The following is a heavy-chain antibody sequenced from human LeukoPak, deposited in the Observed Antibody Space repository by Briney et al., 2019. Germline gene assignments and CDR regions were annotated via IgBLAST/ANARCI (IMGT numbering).Heavy chain of an antibody. CDR3: AKDGYSSGNMIDY. J-gene: IGHJ4*02. CDR2: ISGSGGST. V-gene: IGHV3-23*01. Sequence: GGSLRLSCAASGFTFSSYAMSWVRQAPGKGLEWVSAISGSGGSTYYADFVKGRFTISRDNSKNTLYLQMNSLRAEDTAVYYCAKDGYSSGNMIDYWGQGTLVTVSS. CDR1: GFTFSSYA. D-gene: IGHD6-25*01.